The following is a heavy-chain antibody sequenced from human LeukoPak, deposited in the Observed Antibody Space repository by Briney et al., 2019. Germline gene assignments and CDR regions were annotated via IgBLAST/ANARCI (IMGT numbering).Heavy chain of an antibody. CDR3: ARHGHRFLEWLFDY. D-gene: IGHD3-3*01. CDR1: GYSISSGYY. Sequence: SETLSLTCVVPGYSISSGYYWGWIRQPPGKGLEWIGSIYYSGSTYYNPSLKSRVTISVDTSKNQFSLKLSSVTAADTAVYYCARHGHRFLEWLFDYWGQGTLVTVSS. J-gene: IGHJ4*02. V-gene: IGHV4-38-2*01. CDR2: IYYSGST.